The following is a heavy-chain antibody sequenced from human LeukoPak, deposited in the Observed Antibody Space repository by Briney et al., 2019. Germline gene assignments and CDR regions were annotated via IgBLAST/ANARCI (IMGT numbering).Heavy chain of an antibody. CDR3: ARDLPELVDTAMYYYMDV. J-gene: IGHJ6*03. V-gene: IGHV3-48*01. Sequence: GGSLRLSCATSGFIFSHHGMNWVRQAPGKGLEWVSGIRADAVTTYYADSVKGRFTISRDNAKNSLYLQMNSLRAEDTAVYYCARDLPELVDTAMYYYMDVWGKGTTVTVSS. CDR1: GFIFSHHG. CDR2: IRADAVTT. D-gene: IGHD5-18*01.